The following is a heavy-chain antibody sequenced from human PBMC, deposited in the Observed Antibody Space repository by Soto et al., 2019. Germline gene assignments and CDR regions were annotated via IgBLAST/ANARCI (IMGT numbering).Heavy chain of an antibody. Sequence: SVKVSCKASGFTFTSSAMQWVRQARGQRLEWIGWIVVGSGNTNYAQKFQERVTITRDMSTGTAYMELSSLRSEDTAVYYCAACSCRSAYYYYYMDVWGKGTTVTVSS. CDR3: AACSCRSAYYYYYMDV. CDR2: IVVGSGNT. D-gene: IGHD2-15*01. V-gene: IGHV1-58*02. CDR1: GFTFTSSA. J-gene: IGHJ6*03.